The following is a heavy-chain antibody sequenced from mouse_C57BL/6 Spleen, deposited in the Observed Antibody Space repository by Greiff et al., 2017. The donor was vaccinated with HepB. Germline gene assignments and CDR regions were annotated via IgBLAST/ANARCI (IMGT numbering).Heavy chain of an antibody. CDR1: GYAFSSYW. CDR3: ARVDGSSYDWYFDV. D-gene: IGHD1-1*01. CDR2: IYPGDGDT. V-gene: IGHV1-80*01. Sequence: VQLQQSGAELVKPGASVKISCKASGYAFSSYWMNWVKQRPGKGLEWIGQIYPGDGDTNYNGKFKGKATLTADKSSSTAYMQLSSLTSEDSAVYFCARVDGSSYDWYFDVWGTGTTVTVSS. J-gene: IGHJ1*03.